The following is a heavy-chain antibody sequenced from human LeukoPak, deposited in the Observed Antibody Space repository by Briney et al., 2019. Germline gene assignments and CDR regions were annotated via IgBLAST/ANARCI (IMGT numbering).Heavy chain of an antibody. CDR3: ARGNRDWSAARLMDWFDP. J-gene: IGHJ5*02. Sequence: GASVKVSCKASGYTFTGYYMHWVRQAPGQGLEWMGIINPSGGSTSYAQKFQGRVTITRNTSISTAYMELSSLRSEDTAVYYCARGNRDWSAARLMDWFDPWGQGTLVTVSS. CDR2: INPSGGST. CDR1: GYTFTGYY. V-gene: IGHV1-46*01. D-gene: IGHD6-6*01.